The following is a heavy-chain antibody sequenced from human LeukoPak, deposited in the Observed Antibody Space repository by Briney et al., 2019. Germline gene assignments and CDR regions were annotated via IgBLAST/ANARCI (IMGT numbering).Heavy chain of an antibody. CDR1: GFTLSSYW. J-gene: IGHJ4*02. CDR3: ARDRGAGTTDY. Sequence: GGSLRLSCAASGFTLSSYWMSWVRQAPGEGLGWVASIKQDGGERHYADSVKGRFSISRDNAKNSLSLQMNSLIADDTALYYCARDRGAGTTDYWGQGTLVTVSS. V-gene: IGHV3-7*01. D-gene: IGHD6-19*01. CDR2: IKQDGGER.